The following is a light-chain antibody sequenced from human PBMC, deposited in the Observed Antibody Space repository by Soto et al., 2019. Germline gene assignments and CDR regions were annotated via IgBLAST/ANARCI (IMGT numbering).Light chain of an antibody. CDR3: HLYGASPPT. V-gene: IGKV3-20*01. J-gene: IGKJ1*01. CDR1: QTIYSN. CDR2: RAS. Sequence: IGMTQSPATLSVSPGERATLSCRASQTIYSNVAWYQQRPGQPPRLLIYRASSRATGIPARFSASGSGTDFTLTISRLEPEDSAVFYCHLYGASPPTFGQGTKVDI.